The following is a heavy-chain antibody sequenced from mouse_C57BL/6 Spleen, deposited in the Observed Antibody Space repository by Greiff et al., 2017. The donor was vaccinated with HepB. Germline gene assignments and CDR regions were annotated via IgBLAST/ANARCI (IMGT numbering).Heavy chain of an antibody. CDR3: ARNTTGGAY. V-gene: IGHV1-81*01. Sequence: VQLQQSGAELARPGASVKLSCKASGYTFTSYGISWVKQRTGQGLEWIGEIYPRSGNTYYNEKFKGKATLTADKSSSTAYMELRSLTSEDSAVYFCARNTTGGAYWGQGTLVTVSA. CDR2: IYPRSGNT. CDR1: GYTFTSYG. J-gene: IGHJ3*01. D-gene: IGHD1-1*01.